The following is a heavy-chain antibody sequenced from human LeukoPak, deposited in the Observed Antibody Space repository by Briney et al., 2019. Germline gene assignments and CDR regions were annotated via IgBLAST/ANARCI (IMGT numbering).Heavy chain of an antibody. V-gene: IGHV3-21*01. Sequence: PWGSLKLSCAASGFTFSSYTLIWVRQAPGKGLEWVSSISGSDTYIYYADSVKGRFTISRDNAKNSLYLQMNSLRAEDTAVYYCARDAYCGGDCYYDYWGQGTLVIVST. D-gene: IGHD2-21*02. CDR1: GFTFSSYT. CDR3: ARDAYCGGDCYYDY. CDR2: ISGSDTYI. J-gene: IGHJ4*02.